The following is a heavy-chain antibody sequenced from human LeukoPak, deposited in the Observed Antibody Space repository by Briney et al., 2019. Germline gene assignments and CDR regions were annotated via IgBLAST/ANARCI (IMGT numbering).Heavy chain of an antibody. V-gene: IGHV3-30-3*01. J-gene: IGHJ5*02. CDR3: ASTNYRGGSTGYNWFDP. CDR1: GFTFSNYA. D-gene: IGHD5-24*01. CDR2: ISYDGSSE. Sequence: GGSLRLSCAASGFTFSNYAMHWVRQAPGKGLEWVAVISYDGSSEPYPDSVKGRFTISRDNSKNMLYLQMNSLRGEDTAVYYCASTNYRGGSTGYNWFDPWSQGTLVTVSS.